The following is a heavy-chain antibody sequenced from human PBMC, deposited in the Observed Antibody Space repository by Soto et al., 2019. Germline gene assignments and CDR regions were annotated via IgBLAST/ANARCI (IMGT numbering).Heavy chain of an antibody. V-gene: IGHV4-34*01. Sequence: QVQLQQWGAGLLKPSETLSLTCALSGGSFSGYYWSWIRQPPGKGLEWIGEIAHSGSTNYNPAFTSRVTISLDTSNAQFSLKLTAVTAADTAVYYCARGPYGSGIRSPYYNYYMDVWGKGTTVTVSS. CDR1: GGSFSGYY. CDR3: ARGPYGSGIRSPYYNYYMDV. D-gene: IGHD3-10*01. J-gene: IGHJ6*03. CDR2: IAHSGST.